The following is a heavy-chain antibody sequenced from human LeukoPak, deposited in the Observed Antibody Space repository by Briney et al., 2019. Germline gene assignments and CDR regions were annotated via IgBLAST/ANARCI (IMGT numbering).Heavy chain of an antibody. CDR2: INWNGSST. J-gene: IGHJ4*02. CDR1: GFTFSDYY. D-gene: IGHD5-18*01. CDR3: ARDGYSYGLIPFFDY. V-gene: IGHV3-20*04. Sequence: GGSLRLSCAASGFTFSDYYMSWVRQAPGKGLEWVSGINWNGSSTGYADSVKGRFTISRDNAKNSLYLQMNSLRAEDTALYYCARDGYSYGLIPFFDYWGQGTLVTVSS.